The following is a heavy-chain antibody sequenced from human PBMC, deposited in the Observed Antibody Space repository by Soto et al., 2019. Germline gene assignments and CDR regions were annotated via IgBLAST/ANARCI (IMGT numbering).Heavy chain of an antibody. CDR1: GGSLSSYY. Sequence: TSETLSLTCTVSGGSLSSYYWSWIRQPPGKGLEWIGYIYYSGSTYYTPSLRSRVTISVDTSKNQFSLKLSSVAAADTAVYYCARDVLYSTSRIDSWGQGTLVTVSS. D-gene: IGHD6-6*01. J-gene: IGHJ4*02. CDR2: IYYSGST. CDR3: ARDVLYSTSRIDS. V-gene: IGHV4-59*12.